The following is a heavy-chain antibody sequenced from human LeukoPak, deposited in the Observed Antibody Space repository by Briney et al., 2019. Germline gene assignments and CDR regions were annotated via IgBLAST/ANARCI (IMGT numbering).Heavy chain of an antibody. Sequence: PGGSLRRSCAASGFTCSSYAMHWVRQAPGKGLEWVAVISYDGSNKYYADSVKGRFTISRDNSKNTLYLQMNSLRAEDTAVYYCARGTPSSSGWLYYGMDVWGQGTTVTVSS. J-gene: IGHJ6*02. D-gene: IGHD6-19*01. V-gene: IGHV3-30-3*01. CDR2: ISYDGSNK. CDR1: GFTCSSYA. CDR3: ARGTPSSSGWLYYGMDV.